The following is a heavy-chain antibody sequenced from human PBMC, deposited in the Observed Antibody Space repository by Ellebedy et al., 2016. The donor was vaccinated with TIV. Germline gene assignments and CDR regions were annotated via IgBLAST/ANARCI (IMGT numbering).Heavy chain of an antibody. D-gene: IGHD4-23*01. CDR3: ARGLITPPNWYFDL. CDR2: IWYDGSNK. J-gene: IGHJ2*01. V-gene: IGHV3-33*01. Sequence: GGSLRLSCAASGFTFSSYGMHWVRQAPGKGLEWVAVIWYDGSNKYYADSVKGRFTISRDNSKNTLYLQMNSLRAEDTAVYYCARGLITPPNWYFDLWGRGTLVTVSS. CDR1: GFTFSSYG.